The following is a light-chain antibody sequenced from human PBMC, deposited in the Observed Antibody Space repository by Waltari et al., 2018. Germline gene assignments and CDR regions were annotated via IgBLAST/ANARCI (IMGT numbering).Light chain of an antibody. CDR1: NSKIGWYNL. J-gene: IGLJ3*02. V-gene: IGLV2-14*03. Sequence: QSALPPPASVSGSPGQSITLPCTGTNSKIGWYNLFSWYQQHPAKAPKLMIVDVTNRPSGVSDRFSGSKSGNTASLTISGLQADDEAVYYCSSYTSNSTLGVFGGGTRLTVL. CDR2: DVT. CDR3: SSYTSNSTLGV.